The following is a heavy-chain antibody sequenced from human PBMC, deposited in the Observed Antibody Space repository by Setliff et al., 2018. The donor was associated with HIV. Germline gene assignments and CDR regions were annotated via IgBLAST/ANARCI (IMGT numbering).Heavy chain of an antibody. V-gene: IGHV4-38-2*01. D-gene: IGHD2-21*02. CDR2: IYHSGSI. CDR3: ARHDGTYCGGDCYLLGYFDL. CDR1: AYSINSGYY. J-gene: IGHJ2*01. Sequence: LSLTCAVSAYSINSGYYWGWIRQPPGKGLEWIGSIYHSGSIYYNPSLKSRVTISVDTSKNQFSLKLSSVTAADTAVYYCARHDGTYCGGDCYLLGYFDLWGRGTLVTVSS.